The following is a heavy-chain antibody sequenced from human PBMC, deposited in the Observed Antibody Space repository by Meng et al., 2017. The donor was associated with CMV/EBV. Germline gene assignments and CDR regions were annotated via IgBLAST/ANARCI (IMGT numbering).Heavy chain of an antibody. Sequence: GGSLRLSCAASGFTFSSYSMSWVRQAPGKGLEWVSSISSSSSTIYYADSVKGRFTISRDNAKNSLYLQMNSLRAEDTAVYYCARALVVETNPRNYYYYGMDVWGQGTTVTVSS. CDR1: GFTFSSYS. V-gene: IGHV3-48*04. D-gene: IGHD2-21*01. CDR3: ARALVVETNPRNYYYYGMDV. J-gene: IGHJ6*02. CDR2: ISSSSSTI.